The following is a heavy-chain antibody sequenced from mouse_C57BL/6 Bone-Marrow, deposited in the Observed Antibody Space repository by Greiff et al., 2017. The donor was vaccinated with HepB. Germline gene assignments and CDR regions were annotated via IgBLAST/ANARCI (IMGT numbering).Heavy chain of an antibody. CDR1: GFTFSDYG. CDR3: ARGRYYYGSSYDWYFDV. J-gene: IGHJ1*03. Sequence: EVKLMESGGGLVKPGGSLKLSCAASGFTFSDYGMHWVRQAPEKGLEWVAYISSGSSTIYYADTVKGRFTISRDNAKNTLFLQMTSQRSEDTAMYYCARGRYYYGSSYDWYFDVWGTGTTVTVSS. D-gene: IGHD1-1*01. V-gene: IGHV5-17*01. CDR2: ISSGSSTI.